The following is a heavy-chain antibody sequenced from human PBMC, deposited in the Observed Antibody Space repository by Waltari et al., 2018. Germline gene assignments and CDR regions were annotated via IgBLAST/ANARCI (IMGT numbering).Heavy chain of an antibody. CDR3: ARAATYGYDY. J-gene: IGHJ4*02. D-gene: IGHD5-18*01. Sequence: QVQLVESGGGVVQPGRSLRLSCAASGFTFTTYGMHWVRQAPGKGLEWVAVIWYDGSKEYYAESVKGRFTISRDNSKSALYLQMNSLRAEDMAVYYCARAATYGYDYWGQGTLVTVSS. CDR2: IWYDGSKE. CDR1: GFTFTTYG. V-gene: IGHV3-33*08.